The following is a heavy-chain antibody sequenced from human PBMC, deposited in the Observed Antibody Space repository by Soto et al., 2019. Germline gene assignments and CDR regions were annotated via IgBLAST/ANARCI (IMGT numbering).Heavy chain of an antibody. CDR2: TYYRSKWYN. D-gene: IGHD6-6*01. CDR1: GDSVSSNSAA. J-gene: IGHJ5*02. V-gene: IGHV6-1*01. Sequence: SQTLSLPCALSGDSVSSNSAAWNWIRQSPSRGLEWLGRTYYRSKWYNDYAVSVKSRITINPETSKNQFSLQLNSVTPEDTAVYYCAREGTSIAARPWFDPWGQGTLVTVSS. CDR3: AREGTSIAARPWFDP.